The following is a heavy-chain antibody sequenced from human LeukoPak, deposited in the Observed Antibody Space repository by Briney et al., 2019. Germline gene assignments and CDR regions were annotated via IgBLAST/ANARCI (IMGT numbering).Heavy chain of an antibody. CDR1: GYTFTSYY. CDR2: INPSGGST. D-gene: IGHD3-3*01. Sequence: ASVKVSCKASGYTFTSYYMHWVRQAPGQGLEWMGIINPSGGSTSYAQKFQGRVTMTRDTSTSTVYMELSSLRSEDTAVYYCARDPFVESDYDFWSGYYFPDYWGQGTLVTVSS. V-gene: IGHV1-46*01. J-gene: IGHJ4*02. CDR3: ARDPFVESDYDFWSGYYFPDY.